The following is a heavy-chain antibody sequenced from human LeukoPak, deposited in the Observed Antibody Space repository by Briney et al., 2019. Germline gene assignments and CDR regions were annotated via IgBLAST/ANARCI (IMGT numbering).Heavy chain of an antibody. D-gene: IGHD3-10*01. CDR3: ATDYYVSGSYYRLFY. V-gene: IGHV3-74*01. J-gene: IGHJ4*02. CDR1: GFTFGTYW. Sequence: GGSLRLSCGASGFTFGTYWMHWVRQAPGKGLVWVSGINSDGGTTTYADSVKGRFTISRDNAENTLYLQMNNLRAVDTAIYYCATDYYVSGSYYRLFYWGQGTLVTVSS. CDR2: INSDGGTT.